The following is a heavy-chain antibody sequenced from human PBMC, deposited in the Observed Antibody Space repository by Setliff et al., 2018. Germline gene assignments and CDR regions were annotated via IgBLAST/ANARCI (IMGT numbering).Heavy chain of an antibody. J-gene: IGHJ4*02. D-gene: IGHD1-26*01. CDR3: ARVPGGRFDY. Sequence: PSETLSLTCTVSGGSISDIGYYWGWIRQSPGKGLEWIATIYYSGSTYYNPSLKSRVTISVDTSENQFFLEITSVTAADTAIYYCARVPGGRFDYWGQGTLVTVSS. CDR1: GGSISDIGYY. CDR2: IYYSGST. V-gene: IGHV4-39*07.